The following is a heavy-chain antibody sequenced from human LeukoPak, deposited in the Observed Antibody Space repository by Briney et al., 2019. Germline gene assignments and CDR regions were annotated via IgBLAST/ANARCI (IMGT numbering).Heavy chain of an antibody. CDR2: ISGSGSDR. V-gene: IGHV3-48*03. Sequence: GGSLRLSCAASGFTFIGFQMPWFRQVPGKGLEGVSSISGSGSDRYYADSVKGRFTISRDNAKNSVYLQINSLRAEDTAVYYCARWGHSDYDSFPTKFDYWGQGTLVTVSS. J-gene: IGHJ4*02. D-gene: IGHD5-12*01. CDR1: GFTFIGFQ. CDR3: ARWGHSDYDSFPTKFDY.